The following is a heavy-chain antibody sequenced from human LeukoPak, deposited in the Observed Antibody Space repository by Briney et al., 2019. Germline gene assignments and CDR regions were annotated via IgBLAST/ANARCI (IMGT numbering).Heavy chain of an antibody. D-gene: IGHD3/OR15-3a*01. Sequence: SETLSLTCTVSGGSISSGDYYWSWIRQPPGKGLEWIGYIYYSGSTYYNPSLKSRVTISVDTSKNQFSLKLSSVTAADTAVYYCARGGQFMISSGGAFDIWGQGTMVTVSS. J-gene: IGHJ3*02. CDR3: ARGGQFMISSGGAFDI. V-gene: IGHV4-30-4*01. CDR1: GGSISSGDYY. CDR2: IYYSGST.